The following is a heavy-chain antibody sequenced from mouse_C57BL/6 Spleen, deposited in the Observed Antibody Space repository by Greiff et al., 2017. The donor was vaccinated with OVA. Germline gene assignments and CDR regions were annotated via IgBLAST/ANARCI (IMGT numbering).Heavy chain of an antibody. J-gene: IGHJ4*01. D-gene: IGHD2-5*01. CDR1: GYSITSGYY. V-gene: IGHV3-6*01. CDR3: ARAYYSNYEYAMDY. Sequence: VQLKESGPGLVKPSQSLSLTCSVTGYSITSGYYWNWIRQFPGNKLEWMGYISYDGSNNYNPSLKNRISITRDTSKNQFFLKLNSVTTEDTATYYCARAYYSNYEYAMDYWGQGTSVTVSS. CDR2: ISYDGSN.